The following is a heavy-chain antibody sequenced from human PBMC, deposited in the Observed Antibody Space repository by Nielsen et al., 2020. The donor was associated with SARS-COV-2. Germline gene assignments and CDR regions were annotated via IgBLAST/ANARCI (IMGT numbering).Heavy chain of an antibody. CDR1: GFTFDDYA. D-gene: IGHD2-2*02. CDR3: AREGDCSSTSCYTYYYYYYMDV. V-gene: IGHV3-9*01. Sequence: SLKISCAASGFTFDDYAMHWVRQAPGKGLEWVSGISWNSGSIGYADSVKGRFTISRDNAKNSLYLQMNSLRAEDTAVYYCAREGDCSSTSCYTYYYYYYMDVWGKGTTVTVSS. J-gene: IGHJ6*03. CDR2: ISWNSGSI.